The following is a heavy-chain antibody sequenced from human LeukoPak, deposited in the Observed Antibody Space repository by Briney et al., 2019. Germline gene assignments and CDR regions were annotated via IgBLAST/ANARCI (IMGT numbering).Heavy chain of an antibody. J-gene: IGHJ5*02. CDR3: ARIVYGDYSNWFDP. CDR2: IYYSGST. V-gene: IGHV4-39*01. Sequence: PSETLSLTCTVSGGSISSSSYYWGWIRQPPGKGLEWIGSIYYSGSTYYNPSLKSRVTISVDTSKNQFSLKLSSVTAADTAVYYCARIVYGDYSNWFDPWGQGTLVTVSS. CDR1: GGSISSSSYY. D-gene: IGHD4-17*01.